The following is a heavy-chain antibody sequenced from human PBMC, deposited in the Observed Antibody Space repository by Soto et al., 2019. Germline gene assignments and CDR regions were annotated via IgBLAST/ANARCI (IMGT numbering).Heavy chain of an antibody. CDR1: GGSISSYY. CDR2: IYFRGTT. V-gene: IGHV4-59*01. Sequence: SETLSLTCTVSGGSISSYYWSWIRQPPGKGLEWIGYIYFRGTTNYNPSLKSRVTMSADTSKNQFSLKLNSVTAADTAVYYCARMNYYDTSGYPFDSRGQGMMVTVS. D-gene: IGHD3-22*01. CDR3: ARMNYYDTSGYPFDS. J-gene: IGHJ4*02.